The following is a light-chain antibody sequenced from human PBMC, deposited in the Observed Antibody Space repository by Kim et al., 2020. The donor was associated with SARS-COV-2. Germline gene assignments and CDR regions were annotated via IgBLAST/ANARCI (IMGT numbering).Light chain of an antibody. CDR3: GTWDDSLNGWV. Sequence: GQSVTLSCSGSGSGIGRNTVHWYQHLPRTAPKLLIYGSDQLPSVFPARFSGSQAGTSASLAISGLQSEDEGDYYCGTWDDSLNGWVFGGGTQLTVL. J-gene: IGLJ3*02. CDR2: GSD. CDR1: GSGIGRNT. V-gene: IGLV1-44*01.